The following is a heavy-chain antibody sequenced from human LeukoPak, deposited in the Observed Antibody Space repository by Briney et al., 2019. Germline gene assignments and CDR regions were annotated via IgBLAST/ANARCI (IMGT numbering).Heavy chain of an antibody. V-gene: IGHV4-59*01. Sequence: PSETLSLTCTVSGASISSYYWSWIRQPPGKGLEWIGYIYYSGSTNYNPSLKSRVTISVDTSKNQFSLKLSSVTAADTAVYYCARGGSGYDSFYYYGMDVWGQGTTVTVSS. CDR3: ARGGSGYDSFYYYGMDV. D-gene: IGHD5-12*01. CDR1: GASISSYY. J-gene: IGHJ6*02. CDR2: IYYSGST.